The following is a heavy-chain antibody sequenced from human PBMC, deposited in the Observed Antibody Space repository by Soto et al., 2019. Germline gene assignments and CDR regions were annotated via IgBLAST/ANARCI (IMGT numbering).Heavy chain of an antibody. CDR3: AGHTRYYYYGMDV. Sequence: PSETLSLTCAVSGASIKTGGYYWTWIRQHPTKGLEWIGEINHSGSTNYNPSLKSRVTISVDTSKNQFSLKLSSVTAADTAVYYCAGHTRYYYYGMDVWGQGTTVTVSS. CDR1: GASIKTGGYY. J-gene: IGHJ6*02. V-gene: IGHV4-34*01. CDR2: INHSGST.